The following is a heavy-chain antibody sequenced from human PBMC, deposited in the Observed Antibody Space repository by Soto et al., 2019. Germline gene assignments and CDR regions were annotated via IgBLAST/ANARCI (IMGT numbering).Heavy chain of an antibody. D-gene: IGHD6-13*01. Sequence: ASVKVSCKASGYTFSSYYIPWVRQAPGQRLEWLGIISPNSGSTNYAQKFQGRVTMTTDTSTSTAYMELSSLRSEDTAVYYCATPIILAADDYDYYYGMDAWGRGTTVT. CDR1: GYTFSSYY. CDR3: ATPIILAADDYDYYYGMDA. CDR2: ISPNSGST. V-gene: IGHV1-46*01. J-gene: IGHJ6*02.